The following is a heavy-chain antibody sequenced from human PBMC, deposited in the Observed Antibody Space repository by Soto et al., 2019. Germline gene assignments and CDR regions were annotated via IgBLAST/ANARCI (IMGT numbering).Heavy chain of an antibody. Sequence: QLQLQESGPGLVKPSETLSLTCTVSDGSISRSTFYWGWIRQPPGKGLEWIGSVHYTGSTYYNPSLKSRVTMSVDSSKNHRSLKVSCVTAADTAVYYCARHLYSGESSGYYGYWGQGALVTVSS. CDR3: ARHLYSGESSGYYGY. CDR1: DGSISRSTFY. D-gene: IGHD3-22*01. V-gene: IGHV4-39*01. CDR2: VHYTGST. J-gene: IGHJ4*02.